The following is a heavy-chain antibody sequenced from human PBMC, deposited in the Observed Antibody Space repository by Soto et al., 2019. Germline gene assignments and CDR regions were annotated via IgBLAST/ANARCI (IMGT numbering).Heavy chain of an antibody. CDR1: GFTFSIFG. J-gene: IGHJ4*02. Sequence: QVQLVESGGGVVQPGRSLRLSCAASGFTFSIFGMHWVRQAPGKGLEWAAIIWYDGSNAYYADSVRGRFTISRDNSKNTVYLQMNSLRAEDTAVYYCARYKGSSTVVSGISQEGYFDSWGQGTLVTVSS. D-gene: IGHD6-19*01. CDR2: IWYDGSNA. V-gene: IGHV3-33*01. CDR3: ARYKGSSTVVSGISQEGYFDS.